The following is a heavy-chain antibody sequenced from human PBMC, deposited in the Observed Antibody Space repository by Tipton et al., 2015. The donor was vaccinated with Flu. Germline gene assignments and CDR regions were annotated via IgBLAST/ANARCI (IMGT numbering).Heavy chain of an antibody. V-gene: IGHV4-38-2*01. J-gene: IGHJ6*02. CDR3: ARVNRNYYAMDV. CDR2: IHYSGSP. Sequence: TLSLTCAVSGDSMRRDYFWGWIRQAPGKGLKWIGNIHYSGSPHYNPSLKSRVTISVDTSKNQFSLKLSSVTAADTAVYYCARVNRNYYAMDVWGRGTTVTVSS. CDR1: GDSMRRDYF. D-gene: IGHD1-14*01.